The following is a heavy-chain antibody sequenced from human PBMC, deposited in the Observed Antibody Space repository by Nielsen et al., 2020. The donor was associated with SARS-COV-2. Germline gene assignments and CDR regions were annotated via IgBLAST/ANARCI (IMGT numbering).Heavy chain of an antibody. Sequence: SETLSLTCTVSGGSISSGDYYWSWIRQPPGKGLEWIGYIYHSGSTYYNPSLKSRVTISVDRSKNQFSLKLSSVTAADTAVYYCARGTAAGGSGDAFDIWGQGTMVTVSS. CDR1: GGSISSGDYY. CDR3: ARGTAAGGSGDAFDI. D-gene: IGHD6-13*01. J-gene: IGHJ3*02. V-gene: IGHV4-30-2*01. CDR2: IYHSGST.